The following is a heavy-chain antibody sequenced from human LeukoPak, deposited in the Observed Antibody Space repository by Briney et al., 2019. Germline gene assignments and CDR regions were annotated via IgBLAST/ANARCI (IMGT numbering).Heavy chain of an antibody. Sequence: GGSLRLSCVASGFPFSSYWMTWVRQAPGKGLEWVANIKQDGSKKSYVDSVKGRFTISRDNAKNSLYLQMNSLRAEDTAVYYCASFYGSGSLDYWGQGTLVTVSS. CDR1: GFPFSSYW. CDR3: ASFYGSGSLDY. CDR2: IKQDGSKK. D-gene: IGHD3-10*01. J-gene: IGHJ4*02. V-gene: IGHV3-7*01.